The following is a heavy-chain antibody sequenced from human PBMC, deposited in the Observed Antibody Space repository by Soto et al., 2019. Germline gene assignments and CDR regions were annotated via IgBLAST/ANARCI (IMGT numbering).Heavy chain of an antibody. CDR2: IYYSGST. J-gene: IGHJ6*03. CDR1: GGSISSYY. Sequence: SETLSLTCTVSGGSISSYYWSWIRQPPGKGLEWFGYIYYSGSTNYNPSLKSRVTISVDTSKNQFSLKLSSVTAADTAVYYCARTNVLRYFNGPAYYYYYMDVWGKGTTVTVSS. CDR3: ARTNVLRYFNGPAYYYYYMDV. V-gene: IGHV4-59*01. D-gene: IGHD3-9*01.